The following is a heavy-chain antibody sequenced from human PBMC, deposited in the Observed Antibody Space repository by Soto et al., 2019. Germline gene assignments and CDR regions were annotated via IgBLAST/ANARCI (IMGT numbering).Heavy chain of an antibody. CDR2: IKQDGSEK. V-gene: IGHV3-7*04. CDR3: ARGDYYDTSGPFSDAFDI. CDR1: GFTLSRYL. Sequence: GGALRTSCAAPGFTLSRYLVSWVRQAPGEGLEWVANIKQDGSEKWYVDSVKGRFTISRDNAKNSLYLQMNSLRAEDTAVYYCARGDYYDTSGPFSDAFDIWGQGTMVTVSS. D-gene: IGHD3-22*01. J-gene: IGHJ3*02.